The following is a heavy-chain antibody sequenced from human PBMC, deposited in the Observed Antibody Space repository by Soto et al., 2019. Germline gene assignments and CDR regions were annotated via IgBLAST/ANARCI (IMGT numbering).Heavy chain of an antibody. CDR2: IYYSGST. CDR3: ARPSGSYGGYFDY. Sequence: SETLSLTCTVSGGSISSSSYYWGWIRQPPGKGLEWIGSIYYSGSTYYNPSLKSRVTISVDTSKNQFSLRLSSVTAADTTVYYWARPSGSYGGYFDYWGQGTLVTVSS. D-gene: IGHD1-26*01. CDR1: GGSISSSSYY. J-gene: IGHJ4*02. V-gene: IGHV4-39*01.